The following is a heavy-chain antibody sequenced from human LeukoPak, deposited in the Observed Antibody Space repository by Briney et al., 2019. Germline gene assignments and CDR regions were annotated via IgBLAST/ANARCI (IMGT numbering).Heavy chain of an antibody. CDR2: ISSSSSYI. CDR3: ARAGGPTWDS. J-gene: IGHJ5*01. D-gene: IGHD3-10*01. Sequence: GGSLRLSCAASGFTFSSYSMNWVRQAPGKGLEWGSSISSSSSYIYYADSVKGRFTISRDNAKNSLYLPMNSLRAEHTAVYHCARAGGPTWDSSGHGTPVTPSS. V-gene: IGHV3-21*01. CDR1: GFTFSSYS.